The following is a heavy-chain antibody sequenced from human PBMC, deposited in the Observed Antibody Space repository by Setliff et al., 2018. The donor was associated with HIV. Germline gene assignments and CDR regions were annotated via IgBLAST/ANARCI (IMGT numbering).Heavy chain of an antibody. CDR3: VRSPLTGHDEAFDT. CDR1: GWTFTYRY. Sequence: GASVKVSCKASGWTFTYRYLHWVRQAPGQAPEWMGWITPYNGNTKYARKFQDRLIITRHSSINPVSMELRSLRSEDTAMYFCVRSPLTGHDEAFDTLGQGTMVTVSS. D-gene: IGHD3-9*01. V-gene: IGHV1-45*02. J-gene: IGHJ3*02. CDR2: ITPYNGNT.